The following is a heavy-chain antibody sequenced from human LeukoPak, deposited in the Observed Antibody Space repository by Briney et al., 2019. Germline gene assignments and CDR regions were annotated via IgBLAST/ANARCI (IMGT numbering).Heavy chain of an antibody. D-gene: IGHD1-1*01. V-gene: IGHV1-69*05. Sequence: ASVKVSCKPSGGTFSDYAISWVRQAPGQWLEWMGGFIPIFSTPNYAQNFQGRVTITTDESTTTAYMELSSLRSEDTAVYYCAISNDGYYYYFMDVWGEGTTVTVSS. CDR1: GGTFSDYA. CDR3: AISNDGYYYYFMDV. J-gene: IGHJ6*03. CDR2: FIPIFSTP.